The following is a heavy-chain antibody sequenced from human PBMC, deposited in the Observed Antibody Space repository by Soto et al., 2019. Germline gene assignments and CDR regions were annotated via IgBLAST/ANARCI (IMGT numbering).Heavy chain of an antibody. CDR2: ISYDGSNK. Sequence: QVQLVESGGGVVQPGRSLRLSCAASGFTFSSYGMHWVRQAPGKGLEWVAVISYDGSNKYYADSVKGRFTISRDNSKNTLYLQMHSLRAEATAVYYCAKGLKAWSCYTGSYFWGQGNLVTVSS. J-gene: IGHJ4*02. CDR1: GFTFSSYG. CDR3: AKGLKAWSCYTGSYF. D-gene: IGHD3-3*01. V-gene: IGHV3-30*18.